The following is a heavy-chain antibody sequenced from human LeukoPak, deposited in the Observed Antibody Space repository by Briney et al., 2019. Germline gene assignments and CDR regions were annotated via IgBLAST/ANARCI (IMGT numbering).Heavy chain of an antibody. CDR2: ISGSGGST. CDR1: GFTFSNYN. D-gene: IGHD3-10*01. V-gene: IGHV3-23*01. J-gene: IGHJ4*02. Sequence: GGSLRLSCVASGFTFSNYNMNWVRQAPGKGLEWVSAISGSGGSTYYADSVKGRFTISRDNSKNTLYLQMNSLRAEDTAVYYCAKYVVRGVIGSFDYWGQGTLVTVSS. CDR3: AKYVVRGVIGSFDY.